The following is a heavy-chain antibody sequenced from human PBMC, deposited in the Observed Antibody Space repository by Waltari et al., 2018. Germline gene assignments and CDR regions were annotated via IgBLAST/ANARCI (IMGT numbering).Heavy chain of an antibody. CDR2: INHSGST. V-gene: IGHV4-34*01. D-gene: IGHD3-10*01. CDR1: GGSFSGYY. J-gene: IGHJ3*02. Sequence: QVQLQQWGAGLLKPSETLSLTCAVYGGSFSGYYWSWIRQPPGKGLEWIGEINHSGSTNYNPSLKSRVTISVDTSKNQFSLKLSSVTAADTAVYYCARDHYLYGSGRRGAFDIWGQGTMVTVSS. CDR3: ARDHYLYGSGRRGAFDI.